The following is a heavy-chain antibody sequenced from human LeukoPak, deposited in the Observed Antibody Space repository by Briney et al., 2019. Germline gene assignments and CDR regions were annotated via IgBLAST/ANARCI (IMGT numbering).Heavy chain of an antibody. Sequence: PSETLSLTCAVYGGSFSGYYWSWIRQPPGKGLEWIGEINHSGSTNYNPSLKSRVTISVDTSKNQFSLKLSSVTAADTAVYYCARDGTVIGQIDYWGQGTLVTVSS. V-gene: IGHV4-34*01. J-gene: IGHJ4*02. CDR3: ARDGTVIGQIDY. CDR2: INHSGST. CDR1: GGSFSGYY. D-gene: IGHD3-16*02.